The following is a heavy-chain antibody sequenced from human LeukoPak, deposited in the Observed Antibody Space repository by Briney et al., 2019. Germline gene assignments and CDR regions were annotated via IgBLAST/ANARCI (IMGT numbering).Heavy chain of an antibody. V-gene: IGHV3-48*04. D-gene: IGHD3/OR15-3a*01. CDR3: ASISGGLGLAPGH. J-gene: IGHJ4*02. CDR1: GFTFSSYS. CDR2: VSSSASTI. Sequence: PGGSLRLSCAASGFTFSSYSMNWVRQAPGKGLEWVSYVSSSASTIYYADSVKGRFTISRDNAKNSLYLQMNSLRAEDTGVYYCASISGGLGLAPGHWGQGTLVTVSS.